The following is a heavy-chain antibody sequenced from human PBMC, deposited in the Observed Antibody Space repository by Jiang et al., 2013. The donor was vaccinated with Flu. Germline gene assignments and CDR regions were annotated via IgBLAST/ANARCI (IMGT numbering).Heavy chain of an antibody. Sequence: GAEVKKPGSSVKVSCKASGYTFTSHALSWVRQAPGQGLEWMGWVSAYNGNTNYAQKFQSRVTMTTDTPTSTAYMELRSLRNDDTAVYYCARRVAAAYYGMDVWGQGTTVTVSS. J-gene: IGHJ6*02. CDR3: ARRVAAAYYGMDV. CDR1: GYTFTSHA. CDR2: VSAYNGNT. V-gene: IGHV1-18*01. D-gene: IGHD2-2*01.